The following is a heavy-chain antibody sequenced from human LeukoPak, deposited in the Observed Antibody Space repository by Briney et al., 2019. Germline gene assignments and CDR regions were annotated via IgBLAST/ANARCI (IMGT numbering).Heavy chain of an antibody. D-gene: IGHD3-22*01. CDR3: AVLGDYYDSSGYYPPGGDAFDI. V-gene: IGHV3-48*03. CDR2: ISSSGSTI. Sequence: GGSLRLSCAASGFTFSSYEMNWVRQAPGKGLEWVSYISSSGSTIYYADSAKGRFTISRDNAKNSLYLQMNSLRAEDTALYYCAVLGDYYDSSGYYPPGGDAFDIWGQGTMVTVSS. CDR1: GFTFSSYE. J-gene: IGHJ3*02.